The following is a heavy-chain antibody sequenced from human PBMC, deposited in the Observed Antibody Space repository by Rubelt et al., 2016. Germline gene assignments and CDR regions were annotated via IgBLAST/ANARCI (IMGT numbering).Heavy chain of an antibody. J-gene: IGHJ4*02. CDR1: GGSISSYY. Sequence: QVQLQESGPGLVKPSETLSLTCTVSGGSISSYYWSWIRQPPGKGLEWIGYIYYSGSTNYNPSLKSRVTISVDKSKTQFSLKLSSVTAADTAVYYCARRPLELGGTFDYWGQGTLVTVSS. V-gene: IGHV4-59*12. CDR3: ARRPLELGGTFDY. CDR2: IYYSGST. D-gene: IGHD3-16*01.